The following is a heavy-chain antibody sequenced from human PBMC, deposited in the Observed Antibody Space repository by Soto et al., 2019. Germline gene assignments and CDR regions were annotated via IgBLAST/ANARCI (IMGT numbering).Heavy chain of an antibody. CDR1: GFTFRSYA. J-gene: IGHJ5*02. CDR3: AQDKHSNCLNWVDP. D-gene: IGHD1-1*01. Sequence: EVQLLESGGRLLQPGGSLRLSWAHSGFTFRSYAMSCVRQAPGKGLEWVSGISGSGGSTYYADSVKGRFTISIDNSKTTLYHQMNSLRVQDTAVDYCAQDKHSNCLNWVDPRGQGTLVAGSS. CDR2: ISGSGGST. V-gene: IGHV3-23*01.